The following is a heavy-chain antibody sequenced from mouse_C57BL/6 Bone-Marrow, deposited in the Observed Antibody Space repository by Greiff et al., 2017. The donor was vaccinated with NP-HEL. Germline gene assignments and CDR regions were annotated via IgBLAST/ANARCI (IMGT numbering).Heavy chain of an antibody. D-gene: IGHD2-3*01. CDR2: IDPSDSYT. V-gene: IGHV1-50*01. CDR3: ARERWLLYYYAMDY. J-gene: IGHJ4*01. CDR1: GYTFTSYW. Sequence: QVQLKQPGAELVKPGASVKLSCKASGYTFTSYWMQWVKQRPGQGLEWIGEIDPSDSYTNYNQKLKGKATLTVDTSSSTAYMQLSSLTSEDSAVYYCARERWLLYYYAMDYWGQGTSVTVSS.